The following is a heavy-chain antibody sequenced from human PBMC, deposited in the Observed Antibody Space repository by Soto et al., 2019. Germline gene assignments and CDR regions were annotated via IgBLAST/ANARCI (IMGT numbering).Heavy chain of an antibody. V-gene: IGHV1-2*04. Sequence: QVQLVQSGAEVKKPGASVKVSCKASGYTFTGYYMHWVRQAPGQGLEWMGWINPNSGGTNYAQKSQGWVTMTRDTSISTAYTELSRLRSDDTAVYYCARGGDLYCSGGSCYSWFDPWGQGTLVTVSS. J-gene: IGHJ5*02. CDR1: GYTFTGYY. CDR2: INPNSGGT. CDR3: ARGGDLYCSGGSCYSWFDP. D-gene: IGHD2-15*01.